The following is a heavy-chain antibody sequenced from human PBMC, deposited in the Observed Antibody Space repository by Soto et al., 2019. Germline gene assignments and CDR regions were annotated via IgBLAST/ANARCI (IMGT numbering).Heavy chain of an antibody. CDR1: GGSTSSYY. CDR3: ARAYYYDSSGPPLNWFDP. J-gene: IGHJ5*02. V-gene: IGHV4-59*08. D-gene: IGHD3-22*01. CDR2: IYYSGST. Sequence: PSETLSLTCTVSGGSTSSYYWSWIRQPPGKGLEWIGYIYYSGSTNYNPSLKSRVTISVDTSKNQFSLKLSSVTAADTAVYYCARAYYYDSSGPPLNWFDPWGQGTLVNVSS.